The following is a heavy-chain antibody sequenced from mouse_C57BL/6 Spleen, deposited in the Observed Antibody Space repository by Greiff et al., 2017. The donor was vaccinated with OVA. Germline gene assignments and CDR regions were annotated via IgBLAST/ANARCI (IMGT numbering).Heavy chain of an antibody. V-gene: IGHV10-1*01. Sequence: EVKLVESGGGLVQPKGSLKLSCAASGFSFNTYAMNWVRQAPGKGLEWVARIRSKSNNYATYYADSVKDRFTISRDDSESMLYLQMNNLKTEDTAMYYCVRHGDYGSFDYWGQGTTLTVSS. J-gene: IGHJ2*01. D-gene: IGHD1-1*01. CDR3: VRHGDYGSFDY. CDR2: IRSKSNNYAT. CDR1: GFSFNTYA.